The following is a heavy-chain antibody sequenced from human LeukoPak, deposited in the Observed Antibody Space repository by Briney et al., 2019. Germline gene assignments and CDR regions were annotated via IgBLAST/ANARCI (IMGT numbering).Heavy chain of an antibody. CDR1: GFIVSSNF. CDR2: IYSGDKT. D-gene: IGHD5-12*01. CDR3: ARDGSRGFSGYDPFED. J-gene: IGHJ4*02. V-gene: IGHV3-66*01. Sequence: GGSLRLSCVASGFIVSSNFMSWVRQAPGKGLEWVSIIYSGDKTSYADSVRGRFTISRDIFNNTLYLQMTSLRVEDTGIYHCARDGSRGFSGYDPFEDWGQGTLVTVSS.